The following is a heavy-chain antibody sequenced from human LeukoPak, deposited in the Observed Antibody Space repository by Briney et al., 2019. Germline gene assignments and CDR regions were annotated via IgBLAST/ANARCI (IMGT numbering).Heavy chain of an antibody. CDR2: ISHSGST. J-gene: IGHJ4*02. D-gene: IGHD3-3*02. V-gene: IGHV4-38-2*02. Sequence: PSDTLSLTCTVSGYSISSGYYWGWIRQPPGKGLKWIGSISHSGSTYYNPSLKSRVTISVDTSKNQFSLKLSSLIAADTAVYYCARLRRSRLAEFDYWGQGTLVTVSS. CDR3: ARLRRSRLAEFDY. CDR1: GYSISSGYY.